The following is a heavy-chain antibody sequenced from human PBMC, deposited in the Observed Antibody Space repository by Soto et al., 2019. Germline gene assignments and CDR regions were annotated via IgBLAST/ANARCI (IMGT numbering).Heavy chain of an antibody. CDR3: ARVAYYDFWKHPPEDYYGMDV. D-gene: IGHD3-3*01. Sequence: LSLTCTVSGGSISSYYWSWIRQPAGKGLEWIGRIYTSGSTNYNPSLKSRVTMSVDTSKNQFSLKLSSVTAADTAVYYCARVAYYDFWKHPPEDYYGMDVWGQGTTVTVSS. CDR2: IYTSGST. CDR1: GGSISSYY. J-gene: IGHJ6*02. V-gene: IGHV4-4*07.